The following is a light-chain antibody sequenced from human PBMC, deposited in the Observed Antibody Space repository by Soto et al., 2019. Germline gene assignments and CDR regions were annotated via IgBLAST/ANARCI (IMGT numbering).Light chain of an antibody. V-gene: IGLV2-8*01. J-gene: IGLJ1*01. CDR3: SSHGGNSPYV. Sequence: QSALTQPPSASGSPGQSVAISCTGTTSDIGGYDYVSWYQQHPGKAPKLMIYEVNKRPSGVPDRFSGSKSDNTASLTVSGLQAEDEADYYCSSHGGNSPYVFGTGTKLTVL. CDR2: EVN. CDR1: TSDIGGYDY.